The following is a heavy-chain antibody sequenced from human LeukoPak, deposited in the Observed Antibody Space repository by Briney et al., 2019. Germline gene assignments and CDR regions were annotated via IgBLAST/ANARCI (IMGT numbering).Heavy chain of an antibody. J-gene: IGHJ3*02. CDR3: ARDRGYSTFDI. V-gene: IGHV3-48*03. Sequence: GGSLRLSCAASGFTFSSYEMNWVRQAPGKGLEWVSYISGSGSTIYYADSVKGRFTISRDNAKNLLYVQMNSLRAEDTAVYYCARDRGYSTFDIWGQGTIVTVSS. CDR2: ISGSGSTI. CDR1: GFTFSSYE. D-gene: IGHD5-18*01.